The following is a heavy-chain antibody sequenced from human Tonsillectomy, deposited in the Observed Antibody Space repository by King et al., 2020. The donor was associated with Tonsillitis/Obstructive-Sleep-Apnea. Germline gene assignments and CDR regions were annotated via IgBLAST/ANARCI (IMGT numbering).Heavy chain of an antibody. J-gene: IGHJ3*02. CDR1: GFIFSSYA. Sequence: VQLVESGGGVVQPGRSLRLSCAASGFIFSSYAIHWVRQAPGKGLEWVAVISYDGSNTYYADSVKGRFTISRDNSKNTLDLQMNSLRAEDTAVYYCAREVIYDGSGYADAFDIWGQGTMVTVSS. CDR3: AREVIYDGSGYADAFDI. CDR2: ISYDGSNT. D-gene: IGHD3-22*01. V-gene: IGHV3-30*04.